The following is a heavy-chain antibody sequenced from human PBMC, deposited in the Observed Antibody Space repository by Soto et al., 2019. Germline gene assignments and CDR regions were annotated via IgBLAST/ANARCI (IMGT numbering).Heavy chain of an antibody. CDR3: VGSTGWIFSY. CDR2: VNQDGSVE. CDR1: GFTCDTCW. Sequence: PGGSLTLSCAASGFTCDTCWMAWVRQAPGKGLEWVAIVNQDGSVEHYGDSVQGRFSIPTDDAKDSVYLQLHSLRVDDTAVYYCVGSTGWIFSYWGQGSLVTVSS. V-gene: IGHV3-7*03. J-gene: IGHJ4*02. D-gene: IGHD2-8*02.